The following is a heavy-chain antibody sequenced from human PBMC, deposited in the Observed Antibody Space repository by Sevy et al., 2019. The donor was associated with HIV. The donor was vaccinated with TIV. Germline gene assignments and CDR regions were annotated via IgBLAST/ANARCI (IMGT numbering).Heavy chain of an antibody. CDR1: GLTFSTYW. Sequence: GGSLRLSCAASGLTFSTYWMSWVRQAPGKGLEWVANIKEDGSEQYYVDSVKGRFTVSSDNAKNSLYLQMKSLRAEDTAVYYCTKFYGTGSYVDYWGQGTLVTVSS. J-gene: IGHJ4*02. V-gene: IGHV3-7*01. CDR3: TKFYGTGSYVDY. D-gene: IGHD6-19*01. CDR2: IKEDGSEQ.